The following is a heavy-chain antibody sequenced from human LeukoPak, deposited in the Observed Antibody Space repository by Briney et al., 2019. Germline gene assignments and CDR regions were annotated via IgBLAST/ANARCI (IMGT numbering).Heavy chain of an antibody. J-gene: IGHJ5*02. CDR1: GYTFTGYY. CDR3: ARDTTRDNWFDP. Sequence: ASVKVSCKASGYTFTGYYMHWVRQAPGKALEWMGWINPNSGGTNYAQKFQGRVTMTRDTSISTAYMELSGLRSDDTAVYYCARDTTRDNWFDPWGQGTLVTVSS. D-gene: IGHD1-26*01. CDR2: INPNSGGT. V-gene: IGHV1-2*02.